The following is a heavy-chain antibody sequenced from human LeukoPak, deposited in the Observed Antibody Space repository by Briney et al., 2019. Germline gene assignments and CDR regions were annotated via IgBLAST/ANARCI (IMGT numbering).Heavy chain of an antibody. J-gene: IGHJ5*02. D-gene: IGHD2-2*01. Sequence: PSETLSLTCTVPGGSISSYYWSWIRQPPGKGLEWIGYIYYSGSTSYNPSLKSRVTISVDTSKNQFSLKLSSVTAADTAVYYCARGYCSSTSCSWFDPWGQGTLVTVSS. CDR1: GGSISSYY. CDR3: ARGYCSSTSCSWFDP. CDR2: IYYSGST. V-gene: IGHV4-59*01.